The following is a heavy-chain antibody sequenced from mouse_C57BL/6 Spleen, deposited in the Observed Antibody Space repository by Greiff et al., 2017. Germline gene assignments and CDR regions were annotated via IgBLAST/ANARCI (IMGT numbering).Heavy chain of an antibody. V-gene: IGHV5-17*01. J-gene: IGHJ4*01. CDR1: GFTFSDYG. CDR2: ISSGSSTI. CDR3: ARKRDYAMDY. Sequence: EVKLVESGGGLVKPGGSLKLSCAASGFTFSDYGMHWVRQAPEKGLEWVAYISSGSSTIYYADTVKGRFTISRDNAKNTLFLQMTSLRSEDTAMYYCARKRDYAMDYWGQGTSVTVSS.